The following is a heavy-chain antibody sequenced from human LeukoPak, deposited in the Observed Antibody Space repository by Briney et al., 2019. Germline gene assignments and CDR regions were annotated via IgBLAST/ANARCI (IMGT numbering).Heavy chain of an antibody. D-gene: IGHD3-10*01. CDR1: GYTFTNYA. J-gene: IGHJ4*02. CDR2: INTKTWNP. Sequence: ASVKVSCKASGYTFTNYAMNWVRQAPGQGLEWMGWINTKTWNPTYAQDFTGHFVFSLDTSVSTTYLQINSLKADDTAMYYCARGRYYYGSGSPRVSLDYWGQGTLVTVSS. CDR3: ARGRYYYGSGSPRVSLDY. V-gene: IGHV7-4-1*02.